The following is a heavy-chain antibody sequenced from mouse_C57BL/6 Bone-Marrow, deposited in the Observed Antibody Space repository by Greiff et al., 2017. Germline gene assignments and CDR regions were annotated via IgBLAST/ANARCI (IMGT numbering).Heavy chain of an antibody. V-gene: IGHV3-6*01. CDR1: GYSITSGYY. CDR3: ASGDYDGTGYFDV. Sequence: EVKLQESGPGLVKPSQSLSLTCSVTGYSITSGYYWNWIRQFPGNKLEWMGYISYDGSNNYNPSLKIRISITRDTSKNQFFLKLNSVTTEDTATYYCASGDYDGTGYFDVWGTGTTVTVSS. D-gene: IGHD2-4*01. CDR2: ISYDGSN. J-gene: IGHJ1*03.